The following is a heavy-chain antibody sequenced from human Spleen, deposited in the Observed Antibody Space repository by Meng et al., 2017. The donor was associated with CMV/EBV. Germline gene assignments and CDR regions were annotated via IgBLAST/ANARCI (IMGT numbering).Heavy chain of an antibody. CDR2: INPDGGTT. CDR1: GYTFSDHY. V-gene: IGHV1-46*01. J-gene: IGHJ3*02. Sequence: ASVKVSCKASGYTFSDHYMNWVRQAPGQGLEWMGRINPDGGTTTYAQKFRGGLTLTSDTSTNTVYMELSRLRSEDTAVYYCTRDLVGYDAFDIWGQGTLVTVSS. D-gene: IGHD3-22*01. CDR3: TRDLVGYDAFDI.